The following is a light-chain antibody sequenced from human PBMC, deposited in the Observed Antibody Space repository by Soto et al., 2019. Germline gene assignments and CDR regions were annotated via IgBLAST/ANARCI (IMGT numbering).Light chain of an antibody. CDR2: GSS. CDR3: QQYNNWPPYT. J-gene: IGKJ2*01. CDR1: QSVSSN. Sequence: EIVMTQSPATLSVSPGDRATLSCRASQSVSSNFAWYQQTPGQAPRLLIYGSSTRANGIPAKFSGSGSGTEFPLAISSVQSEDFAVYYCQQYNNWPPYTFGQGTKLAIK. V-gene: IGKV3-15*01.